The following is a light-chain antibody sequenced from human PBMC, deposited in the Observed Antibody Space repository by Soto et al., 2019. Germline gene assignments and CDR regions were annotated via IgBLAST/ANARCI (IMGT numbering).Light chain of an antibody. J-gene: IGKJ1*01. CDR2: GAS. CDR1: QSVSSSF. V-gene: IGKV3-20*01. CDR3: QQYGSAPRT. Sequence: ELVLTQSPGPLSLSPGARATLSCRASQSVSSSFLSWYQQKPGQSPRLLIYGASGRATGIPDRFSGSGSGTDFTLTISSLEPEDFAVYYCQQYGSAPRTFGQGTKVEVK.